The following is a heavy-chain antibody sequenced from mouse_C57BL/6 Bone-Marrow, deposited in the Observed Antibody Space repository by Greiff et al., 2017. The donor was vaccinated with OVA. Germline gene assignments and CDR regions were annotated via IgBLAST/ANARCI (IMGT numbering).Heavy chain of an antibody. CDR1: GYSITSGYY. CDR3: ARVVTTVVANAMDY. D-gene: IGHD1-1*01. CDR2: ISYDGSN. Sequence: EVQLQESGPGLVKPSQSLSLTCSVTGYSITSGYYWNWIRQFPGNKLEWMGYISYDGSNNYNPSLKNRISITRDTSKNQFFLKLNSVTTEDTATYYCARVVTTVVANAMDYWGQGTSVTVSS. V-gene: IGHV3-6*01. J-gene: IGHJ4*01.